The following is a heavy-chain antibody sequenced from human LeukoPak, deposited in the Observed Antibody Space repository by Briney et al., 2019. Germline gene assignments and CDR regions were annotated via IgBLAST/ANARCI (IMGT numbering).Heavy chain of an antibody. V-gene: IGHV3-23*01. D-gene: IGHD3-3*01. CDR3: AKGTKITIFGVVDGVYFDY. CDR1: GFTFSSYA. J-gene: IGHJ4*02. Sequence: GGSLRLSCAASGFTFSSYAMSWVRQAPGKGLEWVSAISGSGGSTYYADSVKGRFTISRDNSKNTLYLQMNSLRAEDTAVYYCAKGTKITIFGVVDGVYFDYWGQGTLVTVSS. CDR2: ISGSGGST.